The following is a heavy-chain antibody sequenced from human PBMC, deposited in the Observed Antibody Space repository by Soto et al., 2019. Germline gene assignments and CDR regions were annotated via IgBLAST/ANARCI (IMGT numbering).Heavy chain of an antibody. D-gene: IGHD6-19*01. Sequence: QLQLQESGPGLVKPSETLSLTCTVSGDSITSNSYFWAWIRQPPGKGLEWIGSIYYSGTTYYNPSLKSRVTISVDRSKNQFSLKLRSVTAADTAVYYCARHFSVDYFAYWGQGALVTVSS. CDR2: IYYSGTT. CDR1: GDSITSNSYF. CDR3: ARHFSVDYFAY. J-gene: IGHJ4*02. V-gene: IGHV4-39*01.